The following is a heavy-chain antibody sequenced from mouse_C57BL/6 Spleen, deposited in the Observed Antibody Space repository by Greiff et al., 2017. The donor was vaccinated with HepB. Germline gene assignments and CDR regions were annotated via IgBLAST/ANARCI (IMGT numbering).Heavy chain of an antibody. J-gene: IGHJ2*01. CDR3: ARGDYYGSSFDY. CDR1: GFTFSDYY. Sequence: EVKLVESEGGLVQPGRSMKLSCTASGFTFSDYYMAWVRQVPEKGLEWVANINYDGSSTYYLDSLKSRFSISRDTAKNILYLQMSSLKSEDTATYYCARGDYYGSSFDYWGQGTTLTVAS. D-gene: IGHD1-1*01. V-gene: IGHV5-16*01. CDR2: INYDGSST.